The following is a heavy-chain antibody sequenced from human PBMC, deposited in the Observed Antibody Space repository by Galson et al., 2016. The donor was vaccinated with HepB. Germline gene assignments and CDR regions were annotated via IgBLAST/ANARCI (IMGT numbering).Heavy chain of an antibody. J-gene: IGHJ4*02. CDR1: GGSISSGGFY. Sequence: TLSLTCTVSGGSISSGGFYWNWIRQRPGKGLEWIGYIYYSGSTYYNPSLKSRVTMSVDTSKNQFSLRVRSVTAADTAVYYCAREGDLPMAGWVHFDHWGQGSLVTVSS. D-gene: IGHD2-21*01. CDR2: IYYSGST. V-gene: IGHV4-31*03. CDR3: AREGDLPMAGWVHFDH.